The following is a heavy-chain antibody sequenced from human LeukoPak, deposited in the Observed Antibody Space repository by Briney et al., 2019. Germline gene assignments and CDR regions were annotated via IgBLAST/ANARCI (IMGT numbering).Heavy chain of an antibody. D-gene: IGHD4-17*01. CDR1: GFTFDDYG. J-gene: IGHJ2*01. CDR3: ARSMSTVTTRFFDL. V-gene: IGHV3-20*04. Sequence: GGSLRLSCVACGFTFDDYGMVWVRQAPGRGLEWVAYITWNGVGTAYADSVKGLFTISRDNAKNSLYLQMDSLRAEDTAFYYCARSMSTVTTRFFDLWGRGTLVTVSS. CDR2: ITWNGVGT.